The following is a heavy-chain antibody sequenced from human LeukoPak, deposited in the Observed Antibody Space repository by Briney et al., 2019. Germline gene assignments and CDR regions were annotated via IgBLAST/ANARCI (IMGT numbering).Heavy chain of an antibody. CDR1: GFTFSDYY. CDR2: ISSSGSTI. CDR3: ARRLLAAGHCNWFDP. V-gene: IGHV3-11*01. D-gene: IGHD6-19*01. J-gene: IGHJ5*02. Sequence: GGSLRLSCAASGFTFSDYYMSWIRQAPGRGLEWVSYISSSGSTIYYADSVKGRFTISRDNAKNSLYLQMNSLRAEDTAVYYCARRLLAAGHCNWFDPWGQGTLVTVSS.